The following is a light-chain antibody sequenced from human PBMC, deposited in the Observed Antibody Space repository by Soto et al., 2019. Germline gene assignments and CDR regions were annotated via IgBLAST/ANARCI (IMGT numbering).Light chain of an antibody. CDR3: QQYGGSPQT. Sequence: IVLTQSPGTLALSPGEGATLSCRASQSVSKYLAWYQQKPGQAPRLLIYGASSRATGIPDSFSGSGSGTDFTLTISRLEPEDFEVYYCQQYGGSPQTFGQGTKV. J-gene: IGKJ1*01. V-gene: IGKV3-20*01. CDR1: QSVSKY. CDR2: GAS.